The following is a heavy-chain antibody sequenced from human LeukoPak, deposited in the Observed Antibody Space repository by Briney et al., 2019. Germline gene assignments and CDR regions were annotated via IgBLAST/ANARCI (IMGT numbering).Heavy chain of an antibody. CDR1: GGTFSSYA. D-gene: IGHD6-19*01. CDR2: IIPIFGTA. Sequence: SVKVSCKASGGTFSSYAISWVRQAPGQGLEWMGGIIPIFGTANYAQKLQGRVTMTTDTSTSTAYMELRSLRSDDTAVYYCASGSYSSGWFTADDAFDIWGQGTMVTVSS. V-gene: IGHV1-69*05. J-gene: IGHJ3*02. CDR3: ASGSYSSGWFTADDAFDI.